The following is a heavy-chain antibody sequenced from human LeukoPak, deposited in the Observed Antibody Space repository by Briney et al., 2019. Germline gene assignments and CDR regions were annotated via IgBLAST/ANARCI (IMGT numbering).Heavy chain of an antibody. V-gene: IGHV4-59*01. CDR2: IYYSGST. CDR1: GGSISSYY. D-gene: IGHD5-18*01. Sequence: SETLSLTCTVSGGSISSYYWSWIRQPPGKGLEWIGYIYYSGSTNYNPSLKSRVTISVDTSKNQFSLKLSSVTAADTAVYYCARETAMGGRIDYWGQGTLVTVSS. CDR3: ARETAMGGRIDY. J-gene: IGHJ4*02.